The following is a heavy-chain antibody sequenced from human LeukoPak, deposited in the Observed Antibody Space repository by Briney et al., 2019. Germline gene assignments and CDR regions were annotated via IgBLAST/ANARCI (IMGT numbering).Heavy chain of an antibody. CDR1: GGSISSYY. J-gene: IGHJ4*02. CDR3: ARWNSYGYVGTIDY. D-gene: IGHD5-18*01. Sequence: PSETLSLTCTVSGGSISSYYWSWIRQPPGKGLEWIGYIYYSESTNYNPSLKSRVTISVDTSKNQFSLKLSSVTAADTAVYYCARWNSYGYVGTIDYWGQGTLVTVSS. V-gene: IGHV4-59*01. CDR2: IYYSEST.